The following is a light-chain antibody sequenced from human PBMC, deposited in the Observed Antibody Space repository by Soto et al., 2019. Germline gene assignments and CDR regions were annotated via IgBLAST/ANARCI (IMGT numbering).Light chain of an antibody. Sequence: EILLTQSPATLSLSPGERATLSCRASQSVTSNYLAWYQQKPGQAPRLLIYGISNRATGVPDRFSGSGSGTDFTLTISRLEPEDFAVYYCQQYTDWPLTFGQGTKVDIK. V-gene: IGKV3-20*01. CDR2: GIS. CDR3: QQYTDWPLT. CDR1: QSVTSNY. J-gene: IGKJ1*01.